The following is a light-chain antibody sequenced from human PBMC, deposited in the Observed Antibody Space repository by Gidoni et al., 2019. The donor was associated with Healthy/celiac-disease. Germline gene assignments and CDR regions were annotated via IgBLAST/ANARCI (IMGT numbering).Light chain of an antibody. CDR2: KDS. Sequence: SYELTPPPSVSVSPGQTARITCSGDALPKQYAYWYQQKPGQAPVLMIYKDSERPSGIPERFSGSTSGTTVTLTISGVQAEDEADYYCQSAESSGTYVVFGGGTKLTVL. J-gene: IGLJ2*01. CDR1: ALPKQY. CDR3: QSAESSGTYVV. V-gene: IGLV3-25*03.